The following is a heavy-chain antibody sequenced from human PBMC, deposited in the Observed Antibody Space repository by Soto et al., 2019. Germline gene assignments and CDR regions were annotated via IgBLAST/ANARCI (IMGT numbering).Heavy chain of an antibody. Sequence: QVQLVQSGAEVKKPGASVRVSCQASGYSLSGYYLYWVRQAPGQGLEWVAWINPNTGDTNYSEKLQCRVTLARDTSSRTASMELSRLRSDDSAVYYCARDVGIAALRYYAMDVWGQGTTVTVSS. CDR3: ARDVGIAALRYYAMDV. CDR1: GYSLSGYY. J-gene: IGHJ6*02. CDR2: INPNTGDT. D-gene: IGHD6-25*01. V-gene: IGHV1-2*02.